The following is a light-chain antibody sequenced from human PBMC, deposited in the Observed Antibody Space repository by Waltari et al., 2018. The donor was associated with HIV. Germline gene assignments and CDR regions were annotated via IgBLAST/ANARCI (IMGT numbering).Light chain of an antibody. Sequence: SYVLTQPPSVSVAPGKTARITCGGNTIGRKSVHWYQQRPGQAPVLVIYDDSDRPSGIPERFSGSNSGNTATLTISRVEAGDEADYYCHVWDSRSVTFGGGTKLTVV. CDR1: TIGRKS. J-gene: IGLJ2*01. CDR2: DDS. CDR3: HVWDSRSVT. V-gene: IGLV3-21*04.